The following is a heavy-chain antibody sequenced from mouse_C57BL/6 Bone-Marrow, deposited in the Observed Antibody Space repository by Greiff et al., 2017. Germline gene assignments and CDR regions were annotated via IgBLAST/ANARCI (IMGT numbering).Heavy chain of an antibody. CDR2: IDPENGDT. CDR3: TTRISTLVAAFDY. Sequence: EVQLVESGAELVRPGASVKLSCTASGFNIKDDYMHWVKQRPEQGLEWIGWIDPENGDTEYASKFQGKATITADTSSNTAYLQLSSLTSEDTAVYYYTTRISTLVAAFDYWGQGTTLTVSS. V-gene: IGHV14-4*01. D-gene: IGHD1-1*01. CDR1: GFNIKDDY. J-gene: IGHJ2*01.